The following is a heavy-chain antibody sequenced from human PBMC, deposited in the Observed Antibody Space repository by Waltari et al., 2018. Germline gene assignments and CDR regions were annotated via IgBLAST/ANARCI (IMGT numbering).Heavy chain of an antibody. Sequence: QVQLQQWGAGLLKPSETLSLTCAVYGGSFSGYYWSWIRQPPGQGLEWIGEINHSGSTNYNPSLKSRVTISVDTSKNQFSLKLSSVTAADTAVYYCARRAAPSSGYQLTLWWFDPWGQGTLVTVSS. V-gene: IGHV4-34*01. CDR3: ARRAAPSSGYQLTLWWFDP. D-gene: IGHD3-22*01. CDR1: GGSFSGYY. J-gene: IGHJ5*02. CDR2: INHSGST.